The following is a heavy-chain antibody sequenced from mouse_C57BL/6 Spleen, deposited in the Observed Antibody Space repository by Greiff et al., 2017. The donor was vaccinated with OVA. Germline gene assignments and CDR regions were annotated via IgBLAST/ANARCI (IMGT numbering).Heavy chain of an antibody. CDR1: GYTFTSYW. V-gene: IGHV1-61*01. J-gene: IGHJ2*01. Sequence: VQLQQPGAELVRPGSSVKLSCKASGYTFTSYWMDWVKQRPGQGLEWIGNIYPSDSETHYNQKFKDKATLTVDKSSSTAYMQLSSLTSEDSAVYYCARKGEDYFDYWGQGTTLTVSS. CDR3: ARKGEDYFDY. CDR2: IYPSDSET.